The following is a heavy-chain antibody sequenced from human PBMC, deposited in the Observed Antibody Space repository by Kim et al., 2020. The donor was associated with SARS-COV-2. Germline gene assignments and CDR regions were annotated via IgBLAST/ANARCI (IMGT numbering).Heavy chain of an antibody. Sequence: ADSLTGRVTISRDNAENSLYLEMNSLSADDTAVYYCARVPVGASSWYYFDSWGQGTLVTVSS. D-gene: IGHD6-13*01. J-gene: IGHJ4*02. V-gene: IGHV3-11*05. CDR3: ARVPVGASSWYYFDS.